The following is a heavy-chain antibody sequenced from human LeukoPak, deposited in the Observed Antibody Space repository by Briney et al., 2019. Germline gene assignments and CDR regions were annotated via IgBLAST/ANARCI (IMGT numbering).Heavy chain of an antibody. Sequence: SETLSLTCAVYGGSFSGYYWSWIRQPPGKGLEWVGEINHSGSTNYNPSLKSRVTISVDTSKNQFSLKLSSVTAADTAVYYCASPFLDSSGYWGQGTLVTVSS. V-gene: IGHV4-34*01. J-gene: IGHJ4*02. CDR1: GGSFSGYY. D-gene: IGHD3-22*01. CDR3: ASPFLDSSGY. CDR2: INHSGST.